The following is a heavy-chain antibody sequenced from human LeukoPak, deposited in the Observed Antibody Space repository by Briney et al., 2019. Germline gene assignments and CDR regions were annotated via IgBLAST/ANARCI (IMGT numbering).Heavy chain of an antibody. CDR2: ISAYNGNT. D-gene: IGHD4-17*01. CDR3: ARDRDYGDYNTQDPFVY. Sequence: ASVKVSCKASGYTFTNFGISWVRQAPGQGLEWMGWISAYNGNTNYAQRLQGRVTMTTDTSTSTAYMELRSLRSGDTAVYYCARDRDYGDYNTQDPFVYWGQGTLVTVSS. CDR1: GYTFTNFG. J-gene: IGHJ4*02. V-gene: IGHV1-18*01.